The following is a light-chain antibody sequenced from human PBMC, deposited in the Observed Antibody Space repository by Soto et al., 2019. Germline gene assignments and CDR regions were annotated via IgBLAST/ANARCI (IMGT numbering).Light chain of an antibody. V-gene: IGKV2-28*01. J-gene: IGKJ2*01. CDR3: LQALQTPYT. Sequence: DIVMTQSPLSLAVTPGEPASISCRSSQSLLYSSGHNYLDWYLQRPGQSPQLLLYLGSNRASGVPDRCSGSGSGTDFTLNISRVDAEDVVFYYFLQALQTPYTFGQGTKLEIK. CDR1: QSLLYSSGHNY. CDR2: LGS.